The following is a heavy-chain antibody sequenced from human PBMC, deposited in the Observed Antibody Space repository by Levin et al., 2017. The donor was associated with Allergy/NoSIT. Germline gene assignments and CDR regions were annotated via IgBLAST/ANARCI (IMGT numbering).Heavy chain of an antibody. CDR1: GGSSNSASYY. CDR2: IYYSGTT. CDR3: ARASRVYSSGWLNYRMDV. V-gene: IGHV4-39*02. D-gene: IGHD6-19*01. J-gene: IGHJ6*02. Sequence: GSLRLSCTVSGGSSNSASYYWGWIRQPPGKGLEWIGSIYYSGTTYYNPSLRGRVTISVDTSKNQFSLKLSSVTAADTAVYFCARASRVYSSGWLNYRMDVWGQGTTVTVSS.